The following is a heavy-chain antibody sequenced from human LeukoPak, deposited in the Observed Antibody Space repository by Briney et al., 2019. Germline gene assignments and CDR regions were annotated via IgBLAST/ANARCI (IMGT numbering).Heavy chain of an antibody. CDR3: ARDYPGYGEYVLIRYYFDY. V-gene: IGHV1-2*02. J-gene: IGHJ4*02. Sequence: ASVKVPCKASGYTFTGYYMHWVRQAPGQGLEWMGWINPNSGGTNYAQKFQGRVTMTRDTSISTAYMELSRLRSDDTAVYYCARDYPGYGEYVLIRYYFDYWGQGTLVTVSS. CDR1: GYTFTGYY. D-gene: IGHD4-17*01. CDR2: INPNSGGT.